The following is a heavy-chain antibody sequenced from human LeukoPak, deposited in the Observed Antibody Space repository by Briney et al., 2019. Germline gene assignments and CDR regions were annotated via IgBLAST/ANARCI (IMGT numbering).Heavy chain of an antibody. V-gene: IGHV3-48*04. D-gene: IGHD4-11*01. CDR1: GFTFSSYG. CDR3: AREGVYSNYYYYGMDV. J-gene: IGHJ6*02. CDR2: ISSSGSTI. Sequence: GGSLRLSCAASGFTFSSYGMHWVRQAPGKGLEWVSYISSSGSTIYYADSVKGRFTISRDNAKNSLYLQMNSLRAEDTAVYYCAREGVYSNYYYYGMDVWGQGTTVTVSS.